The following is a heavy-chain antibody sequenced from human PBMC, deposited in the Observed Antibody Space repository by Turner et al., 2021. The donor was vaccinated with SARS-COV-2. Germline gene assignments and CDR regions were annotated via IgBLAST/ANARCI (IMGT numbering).Heavy chain of an antibody. CDR2: ISYDGSNK. Sequence: GESGGGVVQPGRYIRLSCAASGFTCSRYGMHWVRQAPGKGLGWVAVISYDGSNKYYADSVKGRFTISRDNSKNTLYLQMNSLRAADTAVYYCAKALGQLDWFDLWGHGTLVTVSS. J-gene: IGHJ5*02. CDR3: AKALGQLDWFDL. CDR1: GFTCSRYG. D-gene: IGHD6-13*01. V-gene: IGHV3-30*18.